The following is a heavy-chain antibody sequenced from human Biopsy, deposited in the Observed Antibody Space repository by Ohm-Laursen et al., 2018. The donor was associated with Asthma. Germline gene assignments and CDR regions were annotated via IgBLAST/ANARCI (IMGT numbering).Heavy chain of an antibody. D-gene: IGHD2-15*01. Sequence: GTLSLTCTVSGVSIRSYYWTWIRQPPGKGLEWIGNIHYSGSTYSNPSLKSRVTISVDTSKKQISLRLSSVIAADTAVYYCAGFCSGGNCPDHWGQGTLVTISS. CDR3: AGFCSGGNCPDH. CDR1: GVSIRSYY. J-gene: IGHJ4*02. V-gene: IGHV4-59*01. CDR2: IHYSGST.